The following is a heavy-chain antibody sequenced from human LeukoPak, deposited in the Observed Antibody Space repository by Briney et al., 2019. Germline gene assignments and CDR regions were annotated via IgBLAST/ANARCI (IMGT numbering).Heavy chain of an antibody. J-gene: IGHJ4*02. D-gene: IGHD1-26*01. CDR1: GGSISSYY. CDR3: AARGAVGACNY. V-gene: IGHV4-34*01. Sequence: KPSETLSLTCSVSGGSISSYYWSWIRQPPGKGLEWIGEINHSGSTNYNPSLKSRVTISVDTSKNQFSLKLSSVTAADTAVYYCAARGAVGACNYWGQGTLVTVSS. CDR2: INHSGST.